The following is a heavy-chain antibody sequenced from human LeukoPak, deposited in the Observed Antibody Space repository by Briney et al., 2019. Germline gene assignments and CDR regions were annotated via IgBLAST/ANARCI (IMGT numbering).Heavy chain of an antibody. J-gene: IGHJ6*02. V-gene: IGHV1-8*01. CDR2: MNPNSGNT. Sequence: INWVRQATGQGLEWMGWMNPNSGNTGYAQKFQGRVTMTRNTSISTAYMELSSLRSEDTAVYYCAGTLVLLWFGSYGMDVWGQGTTVTVSS. CDR3: AGTLVLLWFGSYGMDV. D-gene: IGHD3-10*01.